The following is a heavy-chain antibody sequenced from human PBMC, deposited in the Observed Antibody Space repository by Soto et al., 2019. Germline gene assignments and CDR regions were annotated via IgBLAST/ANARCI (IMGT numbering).Heavy chain of an antibody. CDR1: GGTFSSYT. J-gene: IGHJ4*02. V-gene: IGHV1-69*02. CDR2: IIPILGIA. Sequence: ASVKVSCKASGGTFSSYTISWVRQAPGQGLEWMGRIIPILGIANYAQKFQGRVTITADKSTSTAYMELSSLRSEDTAVYYCARGSSYSSSPQFDYWGQGTLVTVSS. D-gene: IGHD6-6*01. CDR3: ARGSSYSSSPQFDY.